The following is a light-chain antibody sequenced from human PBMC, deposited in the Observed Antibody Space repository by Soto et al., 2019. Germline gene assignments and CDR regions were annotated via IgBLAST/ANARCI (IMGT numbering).Light chain of an antibody. CDR2: KVS. CDR3: QHYKFFPWK. Sequence: DIQMTQSPSTLSASVGDRVTITCRASQSIDTWLAWYQQKPGEVPKVLIYKVSNLQRGVPSRFSGSGSGTEFTLTISGLQPDDFATYYCQHYKFFPWKLGQGTKVDIK. V-gene: IGKV1-5*03. J-gene: IGKJ1*01. CDR1: QSIDTW.